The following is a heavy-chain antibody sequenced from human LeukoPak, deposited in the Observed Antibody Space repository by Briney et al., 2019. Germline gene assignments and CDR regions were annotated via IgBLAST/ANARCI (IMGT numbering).Heavy chain of an antibody. J-gene: IGHJ4*02. D-gene: IGHD3-9*01. Sequence: GASVKVSCKXSGYTFTSYYMHWVRQAPGQGLEWMGIINPSGGSTSYAQKFQGRVTMTRDTSTSTVYMELSSLRSEDTAVYYCARAEDILTGYYTEGYYFDYWGQGTLVTVSS. V-gene: IGHV1-46*01. CDR2: INPSGGST. CDR3: ARAEDILTGYYTEGYYFDY. CDR1: GYTFTSYY.